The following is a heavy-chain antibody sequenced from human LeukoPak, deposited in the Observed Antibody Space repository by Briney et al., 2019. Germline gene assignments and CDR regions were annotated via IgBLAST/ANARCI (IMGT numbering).Heavy chain of an antibody. V-gene: IGHV4-30-2*01. CDR3: ARQGFALTTFSFYYYYYMDV. J-gene: IGHJ6*03. Sequence: SETLSLTCTVSGGSISSGGYYWSWIRQPPGKGLEWIGYIYHSGSTNYNPSLKSRVTISVDTSKNQFSLKLSSVTAADTAVYYCARQGFALTTFSFYYYYYMDVWGKGTTVTVSS. CDR1: GGSISSGGYY. CDR2: IYHSGST. D-gene: IGHD2/OR15-2a*01.